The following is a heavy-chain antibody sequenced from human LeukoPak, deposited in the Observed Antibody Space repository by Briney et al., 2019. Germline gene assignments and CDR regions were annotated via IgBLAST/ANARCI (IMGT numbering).Heavy chain of an antibody. D-gene: IGHD3-22*01. CDR3: ARDKRDSRGYYYVPLDY. Sequence: ASVTVSCKASGYTFTSYYMHWVRQAPGQGLEWMGIINPSGGSTSYAQKFQGRVTMTRDMSTSTVYMELSSLRSEDTAVYYCARDKRDSRGYYYVPLDYWGQGTLVTVSS. J-gene: IGHJ4*02. CDR1: GYTFTSYY. CDR2: INPSGGST. V-gene: IGHV1-46*01.